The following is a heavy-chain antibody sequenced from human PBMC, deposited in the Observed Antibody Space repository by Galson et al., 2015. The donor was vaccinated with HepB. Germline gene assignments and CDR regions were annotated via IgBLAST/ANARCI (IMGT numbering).Heavy chain of an antibody. CDR2: INSDGSTT. Sequence: SLRLSCAASGFTFRSYWMHWVRQAPGKGLVWVSRINSDGSTTSYADSVKGRITSSRDNAKNTLYLQMNSLRAEDTAVYYCARSRDSSAWYEPFDMWGQGTMVTVSS. D-gene: IGHD6-19*01. CDR1: GFTFRSYW. V-gene: IGHV3-74*01. CDR3: ARSRDSSAWYEPFDM. J-gene: IGHJ3*02.